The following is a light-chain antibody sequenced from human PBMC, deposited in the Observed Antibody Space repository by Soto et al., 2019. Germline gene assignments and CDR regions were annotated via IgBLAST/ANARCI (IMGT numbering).Light chain of an antibody. J-gene: IGLJ1*01. CDR3: CSYATTSTYV. Sequence: QSVLTQPASVSGSPGQSITISCTGTSSDVGNYNLVSWYQHHPGKAPKLMIYDVSKRPSGLSNRFSGSKSGNTASLTISGLQAEDECDYCCCSYATTSTYVFGTGTKVTVL. CDR2: DVS. CDR1: SSDVGNYNL. V-gene: IGLV2-23*02.